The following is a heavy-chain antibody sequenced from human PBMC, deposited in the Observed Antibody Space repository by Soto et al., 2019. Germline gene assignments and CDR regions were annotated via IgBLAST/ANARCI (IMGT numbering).Heavy chain of an antibody. CDR3: ARMGIERRYFDL. CDR1: GFTFSSYA. J-gene: IGHJ2*01. CDR2: ISGSGGST. V-gene: IGHV3-23*01. D-gene: IGHD6-25*01. Sequence: VQLLESGGGLVQPGGSLRLSCAASGFTFSSYAMSWVRQAPGKGLEWVSAISGSGGSTYYADSVKGRFTISRDNSKNTLYLQMNSLRAEDTAVYYCARMGIERRYFDLWGRGTLVTVSS.